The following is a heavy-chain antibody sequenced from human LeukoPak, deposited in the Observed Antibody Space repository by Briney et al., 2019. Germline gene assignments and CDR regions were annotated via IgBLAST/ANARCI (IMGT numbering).Heavy chain of an antibody. J-gene: IGHJ4*02. CDR3: AGSPELSYESSGYPSYYFDY. Sequence: SQTLSLTCTVSGGSISSGGYYWSWIRQHPGKGLEWIGYIYYSGSTYYNPSLKSRVTISVDTSKNQFSLKLSSVTAADTAVYYCAGSPELSYESSGYPSYYFDYWGQGTLVTVSS. CDR1: GGSISSGGYY. D-gene: IGHD3-22*01. CDR2: IYYSGST. V-gene: IGHV4-31*03.